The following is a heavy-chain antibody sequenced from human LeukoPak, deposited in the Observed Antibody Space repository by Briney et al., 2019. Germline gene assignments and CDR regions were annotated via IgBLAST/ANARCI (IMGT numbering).Heavy chain of an antibody. D-gene: IGHD6-13*01. CDR1: GFTFDDYG. CDR3: ARESGIAACMDV. CDR2: INWNGGST. Sequence: GGSLRLSCAAPGFTFDDYGMSWVRQAPGKGLEWVSGINWNGGSTGYADSVKGRFTISRDNAKNSLYLQMNSLRAEDTALYHCARESGIAACMDVWGQGTTVTVSS. J-gene: IGHJ6*02. V-gene: IGHV3-20*01.